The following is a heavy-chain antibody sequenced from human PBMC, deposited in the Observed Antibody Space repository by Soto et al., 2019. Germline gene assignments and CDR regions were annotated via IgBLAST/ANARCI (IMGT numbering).Heavy chain of an antibody. V-gene: IGHV4-34*01. D-gene: IGHD3-10*01. Sequence: QVQLQQWGAGLLKPSETLSLTCTVYGGSFSRYHWNWIRQAPGKGMEWIGEIHHDGGTNYSPSLEGRVTISVDTSKNEFSLKLSSVTAADTGVYYCERRYGEEWTPSDFWGQGTLVTVSS. CDR3: ERRYGEEWTPSDF. CDR2: IHHDGGT. CDR1: GGSFSRYH. J-gene: IGHJ4*02.